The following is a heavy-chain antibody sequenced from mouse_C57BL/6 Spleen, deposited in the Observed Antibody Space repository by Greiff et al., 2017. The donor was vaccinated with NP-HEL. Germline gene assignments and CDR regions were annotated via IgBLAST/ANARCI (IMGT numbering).Heavy chain of an antibody. CDR3: ARMGNGLRLYYFDY. Sequence: EVKLMESGGGLVKPGGSLKLSCAASGFTFSDYGMHWVRQAPEKGLEWVAYISSGSSTIYYADTVKGRFTISRDNAKNTLFLQMTSLRSEDTAMYYCARMGNGLRLYYFDYWGQGTTLTVSS. J-gene: IGHJ2*01. V-gene: IGHV5-17*01. CDR1: GFTFSDYG. D-gene: IGHD2-4*01. CDR2: ISSGSSTI.